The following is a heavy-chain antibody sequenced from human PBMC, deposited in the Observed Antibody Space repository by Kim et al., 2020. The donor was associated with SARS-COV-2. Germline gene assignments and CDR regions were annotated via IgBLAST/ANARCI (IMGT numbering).Heavy chain of an antibody. CDR1: GYTFTGYY. Sequence: ASVKVSCKASGYTFTGYYMHWVRQAPGQGLEWMGRINPNSGGTNYAQKFQGRVTMTRDTSISTAYMELSRLRSDDTAVYYCAREDPYSSSWYGAFDIWGQGTMVTVSS. J-gene: IGHJ3*02. V-gene: IGHV1-2*06. CDR3: AREDPYSSSWYGAFDI. D-gene: IGHD6-13*01. CDR2: INPNSGGT.